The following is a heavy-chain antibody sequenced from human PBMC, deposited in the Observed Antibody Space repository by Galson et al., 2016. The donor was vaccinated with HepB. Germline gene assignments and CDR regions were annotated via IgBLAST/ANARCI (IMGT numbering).Heavy chain of an antibody. CDR2: IYYSGTT. V-gene: IGHV4-59*01. Sequence: SETLSLTCTVSGGSISPFFWSWIRQPPGKGLEWIAYIYYSGTTNYNPSLNSRVTISLDTSKSQFSLKVTSVTAADTAVYYCARSYGGYAVDIWGQGTMVTVSS. J-gene: IGHJ3*02. CDR3: ARSYGGYAVDI. D-gene: IGHD4-23*01. CDR1: GGSISPFF.